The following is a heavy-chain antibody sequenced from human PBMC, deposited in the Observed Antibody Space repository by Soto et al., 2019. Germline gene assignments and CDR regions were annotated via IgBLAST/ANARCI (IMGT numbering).Heavy chain of an antibody. Sequence: SVKVSCKASGFDFGSFGIQFLRQTRGRGLEWIGWIVVVSGSTNYARQFQGRVAISRDMSSSTAYLDLYDLKSDDTAVYFCSADHPHMAMGWPAWGQGTTVTVSS. CDR2: IVVVSGST. J-gene: IGHJ6*02. V-gene: IGHV1-58*02. D-gene: IGHD1-26*01. CDR1: GFDFGSFG. CDR3: SADHPHMAMGWPA.